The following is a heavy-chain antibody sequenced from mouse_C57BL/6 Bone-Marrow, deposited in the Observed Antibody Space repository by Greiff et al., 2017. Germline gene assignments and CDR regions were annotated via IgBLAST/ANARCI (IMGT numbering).Heavy chain of an antibody. Sequence: QVQLQQPGAELVKPGASVKMSCKASGYTFTSYWITWVKQRPGQGLEWIGAIYPNSGRTNYNEKFKSKAILTVDTSSNTAYMQLSSLTSEDSAVFYCARSGPLRRSFDYWGRGTTLTVSS. J-gene: IGHJ2*01. V-gene: IGHV1-55*01. D-gene: IGHD3-1*01. CDR1: GYTFTSYW. CDR2: IYPNSGRT. CDR3: ARSGPLRRSFDY.